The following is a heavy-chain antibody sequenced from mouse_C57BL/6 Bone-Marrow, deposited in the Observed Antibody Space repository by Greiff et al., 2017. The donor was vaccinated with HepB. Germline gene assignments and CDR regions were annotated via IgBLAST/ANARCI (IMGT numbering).Heavy chain of an antibody. V-gene: IGHV1-80*01. Sequence: QVQLQQSGAELVKPGASVKISCKASGSAFRSYWMNWVKQRPGKGLEWIGQIYPGDGDTNYNGKFKGKATLTADKSSSTAYMQLSSLTSEDSAVYCCARLGYYGSRWYFDVWGTGTTVTVSS. CDR3: ARLGYYGSRWYFDV. CDR1: GSAFRSYW. J-gene: IGHJ1*03. CDR2: IYPGDGDT. D-gene: IGHD1-1*01.